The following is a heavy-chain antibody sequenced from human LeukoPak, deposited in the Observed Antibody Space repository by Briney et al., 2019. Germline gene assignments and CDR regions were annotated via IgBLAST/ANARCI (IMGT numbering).Heavy chain of an antibody. CDR3: AKDTQQWLVRGRYGMDV. CDR1: GFTFSIYA. V-gene: IGHV3-23*01. D-gene: IGHD6-19*01. Sequence: GGSLRLSCAAYGFTFSIYAMSWVRQAPGKGLEWVSAISGSGGSTYYADSVKGRFTISGDNSKNTLYLQMNSLRAEDTAVYYCAKDTQQWLVRGRYGMDVWGQGTTVTVSS. J-gene: IGHJ6*02. CDR2: ISGSGGST.